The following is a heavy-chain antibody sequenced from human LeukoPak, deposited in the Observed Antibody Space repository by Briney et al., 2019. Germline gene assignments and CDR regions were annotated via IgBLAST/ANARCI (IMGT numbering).Heavy chain of an antibody. CDR3: ARVSPENSSGYYYDNYYFDY. J-gene: IGHJ4*02. V-gene: IGHV4-38-2*01. Sequence: RTSETLSLTCAVSGYSISSGYYWGWIRQPPGKGLEWIGSIYHSGSTYYNPSLKSRVTISVDTSKNQFSLKLSSVTAADTAVYYCARVSPENSSGYYYDNYYFDYWGQGTLDTVSS. D-gene: IGHD3-22*01. CDR2: IYHSGST. CDR1: GYSISSGYY.